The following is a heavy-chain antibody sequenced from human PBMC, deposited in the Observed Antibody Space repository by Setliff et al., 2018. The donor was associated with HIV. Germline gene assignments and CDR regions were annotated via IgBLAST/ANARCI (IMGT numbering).Heavy chain of an antibody. CDR3: ARVWGCEGGSCSYYYYMDV. Sequence: ASVKVSCKASGYTFTGYFMHWVRQAPGQGLEWMGWINPNTGGTSYAQKFLGRVTMTRDTSISTAYIELNWLRSDDTAVYYCARVWGCEGGSCSYYYYMDVWGKGTTVTVSS. D-gene: IGHD2-15*01. CDR2: INPNTGGT. V-gene: IGHV1-2*02. CDR1: GYTFTGYF. J-gene: IGHJ6*03.